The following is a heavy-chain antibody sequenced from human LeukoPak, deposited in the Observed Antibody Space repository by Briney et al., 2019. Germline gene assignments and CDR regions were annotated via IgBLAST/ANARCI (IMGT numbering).Heavy chain of an antibody. D-gene: IGHD6-6*01. V-gene: IGHV4-4*02. CDR1: GGSISSSNW. Sequence: PSGTLSLTCAVSGGSISSSNWWSWVRQPPGKGLEWIGEIYHSGSTNYNPSLKSRVTISVDKSKNQFSLKLSSVTAADTAVYYCARDKAARSIYYFDYWGQGTLVTVSS. CDR2: IYHSGST. CDR3: ARDKAARSIYYFDY. J-gene: IGHJ4*02.